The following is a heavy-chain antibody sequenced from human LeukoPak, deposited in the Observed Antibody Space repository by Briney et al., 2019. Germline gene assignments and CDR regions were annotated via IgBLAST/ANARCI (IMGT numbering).Heavy chain of an antibody. CDR1: GGSISSYY. Sequence: SETLSLTCTVSGGSISSYYWSWIRQPPGKGLEWIGYIYYSGSTNYNPSLKSRVTISVDTSKNQFSLKLSSVTAADTAVYYCARDLPYVPNTDDAFDIWGQGTMVTVSS. D-gene: IGHD3-10*02. CDR2: IYYSGST. CDR3: ARDLPYVPNTDDAFDI. J-gene: IGHJ3*02. V-gene: IGHV4-59*12.